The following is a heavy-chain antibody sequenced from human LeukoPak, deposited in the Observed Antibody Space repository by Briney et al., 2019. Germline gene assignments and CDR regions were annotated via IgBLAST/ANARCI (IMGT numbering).Heavy chain of an antibody. J-gene: IGHJ4*02. CDR2: TSSSSSYI. Sequence: GGSLRLSCAASGFTFSSYSMNWVRQAPGKGLEWVSSTSSSSSYIYYADSVKGRFTISRDNAKNSLYLQMSSLRAEDTAVYYCANNVEVATFDYWGQGTLVTVSS. CDR3: ANNVEVATFDY. CDR1: GFTFSSYS. V-gene: IGHV3-21*01. D-gene: IGHD5-24*01.